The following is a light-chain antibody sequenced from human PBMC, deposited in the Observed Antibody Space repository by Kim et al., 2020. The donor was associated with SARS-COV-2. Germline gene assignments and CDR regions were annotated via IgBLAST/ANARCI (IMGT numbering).Light chain of an antibody. CDR1: KLGDKY. Sequence: SYELTQPPSVSVSPGQTASITCSGDKLGDKYACWYQQKPGQSPVLVIYQDSKRHSGIPERFSGSHSGYTATLTISGNHAMEEADCYCQAWDSSTNYVFGTGTKVTVL. CDR3: QAWDSSTNYV. CDR2: QDS. V-gene: IGLV3-1*01. J-gene: IGLJ1*01.